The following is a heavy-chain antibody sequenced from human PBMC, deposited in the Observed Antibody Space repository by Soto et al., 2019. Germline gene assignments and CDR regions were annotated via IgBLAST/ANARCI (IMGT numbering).Heavy chain of an antibody. CDR1: GFTFGNYA. Sequence: PGGSLRLSCTASGFTFGNYALSWVRQAPGKGLEWVGFIRSGPYGGAVEYAASVKGRFNISRDDSKSVAYLQMNSLKSEDTAVYYCARGHSYEGSGYYFPFDYWGQGALVTVSS. J-gene: IGHJ4*02. D-gene: IGHD3-22*01. V-gene: IGHV3-49*04. CDR2: IRSGPYGGAV. CDR3: ARGHSYEGSGYYFPFDY.